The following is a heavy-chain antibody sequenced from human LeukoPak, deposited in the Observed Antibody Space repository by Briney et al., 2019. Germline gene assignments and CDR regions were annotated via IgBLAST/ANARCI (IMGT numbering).Heavy chain of an antibody. CDR2: IYYTGST. Sequence: SETLSLTCSVSGGSIRGGTYYWGWIRQPPGKGLEWIGTIYYTGSTYYNRALKSRVTISVDTSKNQFSLKLSSVTAADTAVYYCARDTFSWLRFSSKYYFDYWGQGTLVTVSS. CDR1: GGSIRGGTYY. V-gene: IGHV4-39*07. D-gene: IGHD5-12*01. J-gene: IGHJ4*02. CDR3: ARDTFSWLRFSSKYYFDY.